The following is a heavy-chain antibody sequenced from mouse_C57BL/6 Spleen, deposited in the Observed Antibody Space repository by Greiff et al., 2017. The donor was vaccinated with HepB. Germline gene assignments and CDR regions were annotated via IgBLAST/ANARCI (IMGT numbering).Heavy chain of an antibody. V-gene: IGHV5-9-1*02. CDR2: ISSGGDYI. Sequence: EVMLVESGEGLVKPGGSLKLSCAASGFTFSSYAMSWVRQTPEKRLEWVAYISSGGDYIYYADTVKGRFTISRDNARNTLYLQMSSLKSEDTAMYYCTREERSSYGYWYFDVWGTGTTVTVSS. CDR1: GFTFSSYA. CDR3: TREERSSYGYWYFDV. D-gene: IGHD1-1*01. J-gene: IGHJ1*03.